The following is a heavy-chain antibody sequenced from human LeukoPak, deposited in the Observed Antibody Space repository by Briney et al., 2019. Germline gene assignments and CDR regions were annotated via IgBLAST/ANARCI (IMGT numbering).Heavy chain of an antibody. J-gene: IGHJ4*02. CDR1: GYTFISYG. Sequence: ASVKVSCRASGYTFISYGITWVRQAPGQGLEWMGWISAYNGNTNYAQKLQGRVTMTTDTSTSTAYMELRSLRSDDTAVYYCAKMGYSGSYSDFWGQGTLVTVSS. V-gene: IGHV1-18*01. D-gene: IGHD1-26*01. CDR2: ISAYNGNT. CDR3: AKMGYSGSYSDF.